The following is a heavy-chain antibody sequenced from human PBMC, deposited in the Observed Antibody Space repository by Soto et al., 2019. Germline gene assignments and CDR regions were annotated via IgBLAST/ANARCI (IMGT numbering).Heavy chain of an antibody. CDR3: ARDFITRGD. D-gene: IGHD3-22*01. CDR2: ISRDGSDT. Sequence: EAQLVESGGGLVQPGGSLRLSCAVSGFTLSDYWMQWVRQAPGKGLVWVSRISRDGSDTIYADSVKGRFTITRDNAKNTLYLQMNSLRAEDTAGYYCARDFITRGDWGQGTLVTVSS. J-gene: IGHJ4*02. CDR1: GFTLSDYW. V-gene: IGHV3-74*01.